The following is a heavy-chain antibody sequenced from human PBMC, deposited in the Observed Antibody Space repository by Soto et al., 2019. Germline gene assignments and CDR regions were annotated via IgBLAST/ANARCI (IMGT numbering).Heavy chain of an antibody. Sequence: SETLSLTCAVSGGSISSGGYSWCWIRQPPGKGLEWIGYIYYSGSTYYNPSLKSRVTISVDTSKNQFSLKLSSVTAADTAVYYCARVFSDCSSFIDPWGQGTLVIVSS. D-gene: IGHD6-13*01. CDR2: IYYSGST. CDR3: ARVFSDCSSFIDP. V-gene: IGHV4-31*11. CDR1: GGSISSGGYS. J-gene: IGHJ5*02.